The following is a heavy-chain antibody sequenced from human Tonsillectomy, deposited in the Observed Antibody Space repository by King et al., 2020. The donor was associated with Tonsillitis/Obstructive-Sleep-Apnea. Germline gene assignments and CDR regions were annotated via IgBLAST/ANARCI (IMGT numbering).Heavy chain of an antibody. CDR3: ARLDDILTGPKYMDV. J-gene: IGHJ6*03. V-gene: IGHV4-59*08. CDR1: GVSISSYY. Sequence: QLQESGPGLVKPSETLSLTCTVSGVSISSYYWSWIRQPPGKGLEWIGYIYYSGSTNYNPSLKSRVTISVDTSKNQFSLKLSSVTAADTAVYYCARLDDILTGPKYMDVWGKGTTVTVSS. CDR2: IYYSGST. D-gene: IGHD3-9*01.